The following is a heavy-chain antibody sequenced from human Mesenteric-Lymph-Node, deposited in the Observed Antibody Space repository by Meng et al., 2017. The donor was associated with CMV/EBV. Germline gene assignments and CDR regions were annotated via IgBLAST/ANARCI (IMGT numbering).Heavy chain of an antibody. CDR3: ARDGRSSGYYQYYYYGMDV. D-gene: IGHD3-22*01. Sequence: SETLSLTCTVSGGSISSYYWSWIRQPPGKGLEWIGYIYYSGSTNYNPSLKSRVTISVDTSKNKFSLKLSSVTAADTAVYYCARDGRSSGYYQYYYYGMDVWGQGTTVTVSS. CDR1: GGSISSYY. J-gene: IGHJ6*02. CDR2: IYYSGST. V-gene: IGHV4-59*01.